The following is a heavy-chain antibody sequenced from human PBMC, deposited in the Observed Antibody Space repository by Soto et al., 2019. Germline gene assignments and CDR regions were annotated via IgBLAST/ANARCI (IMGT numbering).Heavy chain of an antibody. V-gene: IGHV3-48*01. J-gene: IGHJ6*02. CDR1: GFSFRNYN. CDR3: ARGHLGVTMIVVPRGTYAMDV. CDR2: ISSISSII. Sequence: EVQLLESGGALVQPGGSLRLSCAASGFSFRNYNMNWVRQATGKGLEWMSYISSISSIIYYAASVQGRFSISRDNAKNSLFLQMNSLRAEDTAGYYCARGHLGVTMIVVPRGTYAMDVWCQWSTVTVSS. D-gene: IGHD3-22*01.